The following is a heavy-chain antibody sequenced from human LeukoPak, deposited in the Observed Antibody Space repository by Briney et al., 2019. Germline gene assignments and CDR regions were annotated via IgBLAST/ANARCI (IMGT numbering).Heavy chain of an antibody. CDR3: ARGFDILTGTEYAFDI. J-gene: IGHJ3*02. V-gene: IGHV1-69*06. D-gene: IGHD3-9*01. Sequence: ASVKVSCKASGGTFSSYAISWVRQAPGQGLEWMGGIIPIFGTANYAQKFQGRVTITADKSTSTAYMELSSLRSEDTAVYYCARGFDILTGTEYAFDIWGQGTMVTVSS. CDR1: GGTFSSYA. CDR2: IIPIFGTA.